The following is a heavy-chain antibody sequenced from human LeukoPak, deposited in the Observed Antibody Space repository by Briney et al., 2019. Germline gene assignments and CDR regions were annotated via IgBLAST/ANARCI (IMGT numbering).Heavy chain of an antibody. CDR2: IYYSGST. CDR3: ARHAYGDYNFDY. CDR1: GGSISSYY. V-gene: IGHV4-59*08. J-gene: IGHJ4*02. Sequence: SETLSLTCTVSGGSISSYYWSWIRQPPGKGLEWIGYIYYSGSTNYNPSLKSRVTISVDTSKNQFSLKLSSVTAADTAVYYCARHAYGDYNFDYWGQGTLVTVSS. D-gene: IGHD4-17*01.